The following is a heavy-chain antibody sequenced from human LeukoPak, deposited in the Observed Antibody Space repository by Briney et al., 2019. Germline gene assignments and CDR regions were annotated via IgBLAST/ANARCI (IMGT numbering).Heavy chain of an antibody. J-gene: IGHJ5*02. CDR3: ARHQRYITMVRGRFDP. Sequence: SETLSLTCAVYGGSFSGYYWSWIRQPPGKGLEWIGEINHSGSTNYNPSLKSRVTISVDTSKNQFSLKLSSVTAADTAVYYCARHQRYITMVRGRFDPWGQGTLVTVSS. CDR2: INHSGST. V-gene: IGHV4-34*01. CDR1: GGSFSGYY. D-gene: IGHD3-10*01.